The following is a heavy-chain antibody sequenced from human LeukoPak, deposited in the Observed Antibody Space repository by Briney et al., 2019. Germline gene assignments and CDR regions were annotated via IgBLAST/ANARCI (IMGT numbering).Heavy chain of an antibody. V-gene: IGHV4-30-4*01. CDR3: ARDPLYYGSGSSPFDY. J-gene: IGHJ4*02. CDR1: GGSISSGDYY. Sequence: SQTLSLTCTVSGGSISSGDYYWSWIHQPPGKGLEWIGYIYYSGSTYYNPSLKSRVTISVDTSKNQFSLKLSSVTAADTAVYYCARDPLYYGSGSSPFDYWGQGTLVTVSS. D-gene: IGHD3-10*01. CDR2: IYYSGST.